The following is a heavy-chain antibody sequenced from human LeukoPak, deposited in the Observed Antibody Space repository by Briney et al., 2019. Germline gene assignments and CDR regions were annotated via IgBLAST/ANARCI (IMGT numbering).Heavy chain of an antibody. CDR1: GFTVSSNY. CDR3: ARTLRGGDWYFDY. Sequence: GGSLRLSCAASGFTVSSNYMSWVRQAPGKGLEWVSTISAGGGSTYYADSVKGLFSISRDNSKNTLYLQMNSLRADDTALYHCARTLRGGDWYFDYWGQGTLVTVSS. D-gene: IGHD2-21*02. J-gene: IGHJ4*02. V-gene: IGHV3-23*01. CDR2: ISAGGGST.